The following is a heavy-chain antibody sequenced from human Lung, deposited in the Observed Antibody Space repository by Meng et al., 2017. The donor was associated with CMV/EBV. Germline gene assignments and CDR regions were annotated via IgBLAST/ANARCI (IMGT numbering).Heavy chain of an antibody. Sequence: SGFTFIHYDMSWGRQRPGKGLEWVSAISGSGTTPYYTDSVRGRFIISRDNSKNTLYLQMSRLRADDTAVYYCAKAPDQLPHYNWFDPWGPGTLVTVSS. V-gene: IGHV3-23*01. CDR1: GFTFIHYD. J-gene: IGHJ5*02. CDR2: ISGSGTTP. D-gene: IGHD1-1*01. CDR3: AKAPDQLPHYNWFDP.